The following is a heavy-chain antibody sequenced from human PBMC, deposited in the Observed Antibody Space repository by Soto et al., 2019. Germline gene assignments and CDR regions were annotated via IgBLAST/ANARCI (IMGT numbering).Heavy chain of an antibody. CDR2: TYYRSKWYN. CDR3: ARDGSEWLVDYYYYYGMDV. Sequence: PSQTLSLTCAISGDSVSSNSAAWNWIRQSPSRGLEWLGRTYYRSKWYNDYAVSVKSRITINPDTSKNQFSLQLNSVTPEDTAVYYCARDGSEWLVDYYYYYGMDVWGQGTTVTVSS. D-gene: IGHD6-19*01. CDR1: GDSVSSNSAA. V-gene: IGHV6-1*01. J-gene: IGHJ6*02.